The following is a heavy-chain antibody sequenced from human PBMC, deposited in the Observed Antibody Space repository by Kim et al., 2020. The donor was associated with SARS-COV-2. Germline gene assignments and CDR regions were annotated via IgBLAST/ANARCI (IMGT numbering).Heavy chain of an antibody. J-gene: IGHJ6*02. D-gene: IGHD1-26*01. Sequence: SVKVSCKASGGTFSSYAISWVRQAPGQGLEWMGGIIPIFGTANYAQKFQGRVTITADESTSTAYMELSSLRSEDTAVYYCSREQGVGATNYYYYYGMDVWGQGATVTVSS. CDR1: GGTFSSYA. V-gene: IGHV1-69*13. CDR3: SREQGVGATNYYYYYGMDV. CDR2: IIPIFGTA.